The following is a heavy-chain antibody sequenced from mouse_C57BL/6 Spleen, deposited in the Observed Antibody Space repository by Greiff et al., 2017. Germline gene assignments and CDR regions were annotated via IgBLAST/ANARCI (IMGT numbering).Heavy chain of an antibody. Sequence: VQLVESGPGLVAPSQSLSITCTVSGFSLTSYALSWVRQPPGKGLEWLGVIWTGGGTNYNSPPKSRLSLSKNNTKSQVFLKMNSLQTDDTARYYCARSPSVVATGLDYWGQGTTLTVSS. CDR3: ARSPSVVATGLDY. CDR2: IWTGGGT. J-gene: IGHJ2*01. V-gene: IGHV2-9-1*01. CDR1: GFSLTSYA. D-gene: IGHD1-1*01.